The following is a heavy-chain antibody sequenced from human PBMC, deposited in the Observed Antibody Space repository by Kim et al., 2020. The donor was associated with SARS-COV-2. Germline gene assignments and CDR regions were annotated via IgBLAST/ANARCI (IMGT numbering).Heavy chain of an antibody. CDR1: GYTFTRYS. Sequence: ASVKVSCKASGYTFTRYSINWVRQAPGQGLEWMGWINTNTANPTYAQGFTGRFVFSLDTSVSTAYLQISSLKAEDTAVYYCVRDPSGGLIRFDPWGQGTLVTVSS. V-gene: IGHV7-4-1*02. CDR2: INTNTANP. D-gene: IGHD3-16*01. J-gene: IGHJ5*02. CDR3: VRDPSGGLIRFDP.